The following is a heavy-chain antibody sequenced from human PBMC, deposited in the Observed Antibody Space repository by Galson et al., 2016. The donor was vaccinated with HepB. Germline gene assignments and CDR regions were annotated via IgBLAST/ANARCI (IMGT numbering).Heavy chain of an antibody. CDR3: TREFDL. CDR2: IKKDGSEI. J-gene: IGHJ2*01. Sequence: SLRLSCAASGFSPGNYWMNWARQAPGKGLEWLANIKKDGSEINYVDSVKGRFTISRDNAKNSLFLQMNTLRVEDTAVYYCTREFDLWGRGTQVTVSS. CDR1: GFSPGNYW. V-gene: IGHV3-7*04.